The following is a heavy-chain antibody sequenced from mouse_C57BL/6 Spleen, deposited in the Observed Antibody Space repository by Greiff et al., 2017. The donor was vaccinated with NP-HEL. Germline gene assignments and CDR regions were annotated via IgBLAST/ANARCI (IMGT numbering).Heavy chain of an antibody. V-gene: IGHV3-6*01. CDR2: ISYDGSN. J-gene: IGHJ2*01. CDR1: GYSITSGYY. CDR3: ARLYGSSYLDY. Sequence: EVKLQESGPGLVKPSQSLSLTCSVTGYSITSGYYWNWIRQFPGNKLEWMGYISYDGSNNYNPSLKNRISITRDTSKNQFFLKLNSVTTEDTATYYCARLYGSSYLDYWGQGTTLTVSS. D-gene: IGHD1-1*01.